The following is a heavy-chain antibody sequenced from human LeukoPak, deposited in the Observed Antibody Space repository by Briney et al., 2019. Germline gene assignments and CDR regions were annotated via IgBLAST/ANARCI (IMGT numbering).Heavy chain of an antibody. CDR1: GFTFSSYA. J-gene: IGHJ4*02. CDR3: ARGGSSYFDY. Sequence: GGSLRLSCAASGFTFSSYAMSWVRQAPGKGLEWVSSISSSSSYIYYADSVKGRFTISRDNAKNSLYLQMNSLRAEDTAVYYCARGGSSYFDYWGQATLVTVSS. V-gene: IGHV3-21*01. CDR2: ISSSSSYI. D-gene: IGHD6-6*01.